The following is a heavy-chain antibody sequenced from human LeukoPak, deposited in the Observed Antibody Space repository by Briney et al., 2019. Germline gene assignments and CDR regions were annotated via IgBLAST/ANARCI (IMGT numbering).Heavy chain of an antibody. CDR3: AIQPWGSGNNWYFDL. D-gene: IGHD7-27*01. J-gene: IGHJ2*01. Sequence: ASVKVSFKPSGYTFTGYYIHWVRQAPGQGLEWMGWINPNSGGTDYAQKFQGRVTMTRDTSISTAYMELSSLRSDDTAVYYCAIQPWGSGNNWYFDLWGRGTLVTVSS. V-gene: IGHV1-2*02. CDR2: INPNSGGT. CDR1: GYTFTGYY.